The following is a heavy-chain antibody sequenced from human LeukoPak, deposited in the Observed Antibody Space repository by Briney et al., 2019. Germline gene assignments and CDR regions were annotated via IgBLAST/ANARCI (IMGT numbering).Heavy chain of an antibody. CDR1: GGSISSGGYY. CDR3: ARVLLGYCSGGSCHGVSYYYYYGMDV. V-gene: IGHV4-31*03. J-gene: IGHJ6*02. CDR2: IYYSGST. Sequence: SQTLSLTCTVSGGSISSGGYYWSWIRQHPGKGLEWIGYIYYSGSTYYNPSLKSRVTISVDTSKNQFSLKLSSVTAADTAVYYCARVLLGYCSGGSCHGVSYYYYYGMDVWGQGTTVTVSS. D-gene: IGHD2-15*01.